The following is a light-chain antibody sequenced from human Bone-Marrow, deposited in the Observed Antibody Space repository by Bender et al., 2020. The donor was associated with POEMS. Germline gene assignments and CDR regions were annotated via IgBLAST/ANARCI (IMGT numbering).Light chain of an antibody. Sequence: QSALTQPASVSGSPGQSITISCTGTSRDVGNYNLVSWYQQHPGKAPKVIIYEVNERPSWVPDRFYAFKSGTSASLAISGLQSEDEGDYYCAAWDAGLSGGVFGGGTKLTVL. CDR2: EVN. V-gene: IGLV2-14*02. J-gene: IGLJ3*02. CDR3: AAWDAGLSGGV. CDR1: SRDVGNYNL.